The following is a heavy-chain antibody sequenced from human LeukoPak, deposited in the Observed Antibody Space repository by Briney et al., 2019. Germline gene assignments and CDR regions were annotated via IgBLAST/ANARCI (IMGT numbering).Heavy chain of an antibody. V-gene: IGHV4-59*02. CDR3: ARDRPATENWYLDL. CDR1: GGSVSDYY. D-gene: IGHD1-26*01. J-gene: IGHJ2*01. CDR2: MYYSGST. Sequence: SETLSLTCTISGGSVSDYYWSWIRQPPGKGLEWIGYMYYSGSTNYNPSLKSRVTISVDTSKNQFSLKLSSVTAADTAVYYCARDRPATENWYLDLWGRGTLSLSPQ.